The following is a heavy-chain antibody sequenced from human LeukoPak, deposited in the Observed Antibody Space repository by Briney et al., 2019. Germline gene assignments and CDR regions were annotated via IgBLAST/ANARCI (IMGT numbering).Heavy chain of an antibody. CDR2: IYRRGST. D-gene: IGHD3-22*01. V-gene: IGHV4-38-2*02. CDR1: GYSISSGYY. J-gene: IGHJ4*02. Sequence: SETLSLTCTVSGYSISSGYYWGWIRQSPGKGLEWIGNIYRRGSTHYNPSLKSRVTISMDTSKNQFSLKLSSVTAADTAVYYCARDVRNYYDSSGYYLFDYWGQGTLVTVSS. CDR3: ARDVRNYYDSSGYYLFDY.